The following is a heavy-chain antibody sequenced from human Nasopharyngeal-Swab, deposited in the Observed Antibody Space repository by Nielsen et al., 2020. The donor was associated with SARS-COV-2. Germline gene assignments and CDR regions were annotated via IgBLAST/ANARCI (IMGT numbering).Heavy chain of an antibody. CDR2: MHTSTTT. J-gene: IGHJ6*02. D-gene: IGHD3-3*01. V-gene: IGHV4-61*02. Sequence: WICQPPGKGLEWIGRMHTSTTTSYNPSLKSRVTISVDKSKNQFSLKLSSVTAADTAVYYCARMIFGVANAGIDVWGQGATVTVSS. CDR3: ARMIFGVANAGIDV.